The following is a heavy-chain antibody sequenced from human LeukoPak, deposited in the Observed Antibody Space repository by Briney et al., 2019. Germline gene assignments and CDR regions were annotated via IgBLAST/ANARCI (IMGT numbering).Heavy chain of an antibody. Sequence: TLSLTCTVSGGSISSHYWSWIRQPPGGALEWLGVIYENDEKLYSSSLQNRLNITKDTSRNRVVLTMANLDPVDTATYYCAHRHRGVASDIWGQGTMVTVSS. V-gene: IGHV2-5*01. D-gene: IGHD2-15*01. CDR3: AHRHRGVASDI. J-gene: IGHJ3*02. CDR1: GGSISSHYWS. CDR2: IYENDEK.